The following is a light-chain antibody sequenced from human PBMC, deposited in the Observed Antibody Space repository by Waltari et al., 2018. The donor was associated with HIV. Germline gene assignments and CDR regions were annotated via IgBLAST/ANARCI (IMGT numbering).Light chain of an antibody. J-gene: IGKJ4*01. CDR2: AAS. CDR3: QNLNSYPLT. CDR1: QGISSY. V-gene: IGKV1-9*01. Sequence: EIQLNQSPSFLSASVGDRVTITCRASQGISSYLAWNQQKPGKAPKLLIYAASTLQSGVPTKFSGSRSGIEFTLTISSLQPEDFATYFCQNLNSYPLTFGGGTKVEIK.